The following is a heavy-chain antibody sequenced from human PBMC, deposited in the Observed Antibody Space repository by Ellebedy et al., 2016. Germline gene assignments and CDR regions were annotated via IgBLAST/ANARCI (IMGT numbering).Heavy chain of an antibody. CDR1: GFTSRDYW. J-gene: IGHJ4*02. CDR2: INQDVSAR. V-gene: IGHV3-7*01. CDR3: ARDGWGYLLDY. Sequence: GESLKISXAASGFTSRDYWMTWLRQVPGKGLEWVANINQDVSARNYLDSVKGRFTISRDNARNSLSLQMNSLRAEDTAVYYCARDGWGYLLDYWGQGTLVTVSS. D-gene: IGHD6-19*01.